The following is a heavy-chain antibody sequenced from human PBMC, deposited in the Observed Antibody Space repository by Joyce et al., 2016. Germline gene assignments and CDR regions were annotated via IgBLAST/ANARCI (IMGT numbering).Heavy chain of an antibody. CDR1: GYTFSAYH. CDR3: VRENWYFDF. V-gene: IGHV1-2*02. J-gene: IGHJ2*01. CDR2: IYPTSGQT. Sequence: QVQLVQSGAEVKEPGASVKVSCKASGYTFSAYHMHWVRQAPGQGLEWMGGIYPTSGQTYYAQAFQGRVTMTGDMSISTLYMEISRLRSDDTAVYYCVRENWYFDFWGRGTQVTVSS.